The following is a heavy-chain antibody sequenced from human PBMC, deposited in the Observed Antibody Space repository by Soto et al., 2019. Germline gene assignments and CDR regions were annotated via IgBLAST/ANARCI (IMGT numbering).Heavy chain of an antibody. CDR2: ISGSADRT. Sequence: GGSLRLSCAASGITFSNYAMNWVRQAPGKGLEWVSGISGSADRTFYADSVKGRFTISRDNSKNTLYLQMNSLRVEDTAVYHCTKDLPSAVQGPLGVWGQGTMVTVSS. V-gene: IGHV3-23*01. J-gene: IGHJ3*01. CDR1: GITFSNYA. D-gene: IGHD4-17*01. CDR3: TKDLPSAVQGPLGV.